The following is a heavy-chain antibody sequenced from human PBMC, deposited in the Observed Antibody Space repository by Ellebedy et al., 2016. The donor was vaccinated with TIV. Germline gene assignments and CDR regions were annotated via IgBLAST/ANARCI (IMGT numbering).Heavy chain of an antibody. D-gene: IGHD3-16*01. CDR2: LSSYNGNT. V-gene: IGHV1-18*04. CDR1: RYTFPSYG. Sequence: AASVKVSCKASRYTFPSYGISWVRQAPGRGLEWMGWLSSYNGNTKYAQKFQGRVTMTTDTSTSTTYMEMRGLRSDDTALYYCARIGGGVSGTSFDVWGQGTIVTVSS. CDR3: ARIGGGVSGTSFDV. J-gene: IGHJ3*01.